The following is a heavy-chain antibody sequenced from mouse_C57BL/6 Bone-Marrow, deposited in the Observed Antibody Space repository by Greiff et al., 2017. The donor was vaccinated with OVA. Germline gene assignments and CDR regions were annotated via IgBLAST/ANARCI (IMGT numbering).Heavy chain of an antibody. CDR2: IWTGGGT. Sequence: VKLMESGPGLVAPSQSLSITCTVSGFSLTSYAISWVRQPPGKGLEWLGVIWTGGGTNYNSALKSRLSISKDNSKSQVFLKMNSLQTDDTARYYCARKGYGSSQGAMDYWGQGTSVTVSS. CDR1: GFSLTSYA. V-gene: IGHV2-9-1*01. D-gene: IGHD1-1*01. CDR3: ARKGYGSSQGAMDY. J-gene: IGHJ4*01.